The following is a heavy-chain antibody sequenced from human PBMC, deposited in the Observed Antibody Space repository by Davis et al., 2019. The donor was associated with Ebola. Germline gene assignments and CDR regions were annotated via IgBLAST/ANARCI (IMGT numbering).Heavy chain of an antibody. CDR1: GLSFSDQY. J-gene: IGHJ4*02. D-gene: IGHD5-18*01. CDR3: SRDSRKYSFDY. Sequence: PGGSLRLSCAVSGLSFSDQYLDWVRQAPGKGLEWVARSRSREFVYTTECAASVEGRFTISRDDSQNSLYLQMNSLRTEDTAVYYCSRDSRKYSFDYWGQGILVTVSS. CDR2: SRSREFVYTT. V-gene: IGHV3-72*01.